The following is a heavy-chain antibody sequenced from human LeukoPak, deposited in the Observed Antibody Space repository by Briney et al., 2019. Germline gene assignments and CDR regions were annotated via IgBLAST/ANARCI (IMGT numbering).Heavy chain of an antibody. D-gene: IGHD3-22*01. CDR2: IIPIFGTA. V-gene: IGHV1-69*13. CDR3: ARSDSSGVWFDP. Sequence: SVKVSCKASGGTFSSYAISWVRQAPGQGLEWMGGIIPIFGTANYAQKFQGRVTITADESTSTAYMELSSLRSEDTAVYYCARSDSSGVWFDPWGQGTLVTVSS. CDR1: GGTFSSYA. J-gene: IGHJ5*02.